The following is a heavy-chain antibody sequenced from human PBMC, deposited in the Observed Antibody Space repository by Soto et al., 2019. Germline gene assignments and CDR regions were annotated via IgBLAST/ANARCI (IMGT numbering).Heavy chain of an antibody. V-gene: IGHV1-18*01. CDR3: ARGRYGDY. CDR2: ISAHNGNT. J-gene: IGHJ4*02. Sequence: QVHLVQSGAEVKKPGASVKVSCQGSGYAFTTYGITWVRQAPGQGLEWMGWISAHNGNTNYAQKLQGRVTVTRDTSTSAASMELRSVRYVVTAVYYCARGRYGDYWGQGAVVTVSS. CDR1: GYAFTTYG. D-gene: IGHD1-1*01.